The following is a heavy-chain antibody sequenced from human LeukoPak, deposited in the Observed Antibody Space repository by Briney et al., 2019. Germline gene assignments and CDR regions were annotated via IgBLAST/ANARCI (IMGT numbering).Heavy chain of an antibody. Sequence: PSETLSLTCTVSGGSISSYYWSWIRQPPGKGLEWIGYIYYSGSTNYNPSLKSRVTISVDTSKNQFSLKLSSVTAADTAVYYCARDAPMVRGVMGYYFDYWGQGTLVTVSS. CDR1: GGSISSYY. CDR3: ARDAPMVRGVMGYYFDY. D-gene: IGHD3-10*01. CDR2: IYYSGST. J-gene: IGHJ4*02. V-gene: IGHV4-59*01.